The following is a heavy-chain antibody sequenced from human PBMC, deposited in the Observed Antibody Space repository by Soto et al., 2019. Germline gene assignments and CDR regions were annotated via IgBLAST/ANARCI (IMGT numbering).Heavy chain of an antibody. CDR1: GGTFSCYA. V-gene: IGHV1-69*01. D-gene: IGHD6-19*01. CDR2: IIPIFGTA. J-gene: IGHJ4*02. CDR3: ARALYSSGWYEDY. Sequence: QVQLVQSGAEVKKTGSSVKVSCKASGGTFSCYAISWVRQAPGQGLEWMGGIIPIFGTANYAQKFQGRVTITADESTSTAYMELSSLRSEDTAVYYCARALYSSGWYEDYWGQGTLVTVSS.